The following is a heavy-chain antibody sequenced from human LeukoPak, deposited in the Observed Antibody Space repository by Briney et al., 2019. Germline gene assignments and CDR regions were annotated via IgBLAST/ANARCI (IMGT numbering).Heavy chain of an antibody. J-gene: IGHJ4*02. CDR1: GFTFSSYA. CDR3: ARGRRSGYYDSSGYYQLDY. CDR2: MSGSGCST. Sequence: PGGSLRLSCAASGFTFSSYAMSWVRQAPGKGLEWVSAMSGSGCSTYYADSVKGRFTISRENAKNSLYLQMNSLRAGDTAVYYCARGRRSGYYDSSGYYQLDYWGQGTLVTVSS. D-gene: IGHD3-22*01. V-gene: IGHV3-23*01.